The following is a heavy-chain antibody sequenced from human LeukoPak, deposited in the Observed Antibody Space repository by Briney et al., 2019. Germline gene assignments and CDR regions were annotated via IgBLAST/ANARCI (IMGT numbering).Heavy chain of an antibody. CDR2: IYYSGST. CDR3: ARAPYYYGSGSYYKGTTAYYFDY. J-gene: IGHJ4*02. D-gene: IGHD3-10*01. CDR1: GGSISSYY. V-gene: IGHV4-59*01. Sequence: SETLSLTCTVSGGSISSYYWSWLRQPPGKGLEWIGYIYYSGSTNYNPSLKSRVTISVDTSKNQFSLKLSSVTAADTAVYYCARAPYYYGSGSYYKGTTAYYFDYWGQGTLVTVSS.